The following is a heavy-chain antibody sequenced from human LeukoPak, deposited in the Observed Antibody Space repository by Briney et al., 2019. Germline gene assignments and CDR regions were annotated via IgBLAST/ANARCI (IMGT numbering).Heavy chain of an antibody. J-gene: IGHJ4*02. CDR1: GYTFTGYY. V-gene: IGHV1-2*02. Sequence: ASVKVSCKASGYTFTGYYMHWVRQAPGQGLEWMGWVNPNSGGTNYAQKFQARVTMTRDTSISTAYMELSRLRSDDTAVYYCARGSSGSQNFDYWGQGTLVTVSS. CDR3: ARGSSGSQNFDY. CDR2: VNPNSGGT. D-gene: IGHD1-26*01.